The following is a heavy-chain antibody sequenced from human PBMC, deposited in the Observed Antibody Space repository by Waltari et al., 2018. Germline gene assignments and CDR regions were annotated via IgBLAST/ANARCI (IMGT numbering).Heavy chain of an antibody. J-gene: IGHJ5*02. V-gene: IGHV4-34*01. D-gene: IGHD6-13*01. Sequence: QVQLQQWGAGLLKPSETLSLTCAVYGGSFSGSYWSWIRQPPGKGLEWIGEINHSGSTNYNPSLKSRVTISVDTSKNQFSLKLSSVTAADTAVYYCARGGEAAANNWFDPWGQGTLVTVSS. CDR1: GGSFSGSY. CDR3: ARGGEAAANNWFDP. CDR2: INHSGST.